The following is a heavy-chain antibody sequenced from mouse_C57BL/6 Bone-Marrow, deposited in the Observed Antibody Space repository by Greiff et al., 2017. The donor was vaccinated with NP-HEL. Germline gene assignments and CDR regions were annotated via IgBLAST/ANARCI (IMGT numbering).Heavy chain of an antibody. Sequence: VQLKESGAELVRPGASVKLSCTASGFNIKDDYMHWVKQRPEQGLEWIGWIDPENGDTEYASKFQGNATITADTSSNTAYLQLSSLTSEDTAVYYCTTRGFQYYFDYWGQGTTLTVSS. J-gene: IGHJ2*01. CDR1: GFNIKDDY. CDR2: IDPENGDT. V-gene: IGHV14-4*01. CDR3: TTRGFQYYFDY.